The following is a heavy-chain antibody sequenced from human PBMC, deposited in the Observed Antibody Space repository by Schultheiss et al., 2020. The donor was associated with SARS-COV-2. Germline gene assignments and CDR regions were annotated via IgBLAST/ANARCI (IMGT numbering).Heavy chain of an antibody. CDR2: ISSSGSTI. Sequence: GGSLRLSCAASGFTFSSYAMHWVRQAPGKGLEWVSYISSSGSTIYYADSVKGRFTISRDNAKNSLYLQMNSLRAEDTAVYYCARGAGDNDFDYWGQGTLVTVSS. J-gene: IGHJ4*02. V-gene: IGHV3-48*03. CDR1: GFTFSSYA. D-gene: IGHD3-10*01. CDR3: ARGAGDNDFDY.